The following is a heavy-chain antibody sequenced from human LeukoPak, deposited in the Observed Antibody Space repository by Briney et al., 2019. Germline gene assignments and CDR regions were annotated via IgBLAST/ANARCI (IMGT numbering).Heavy chain of an antibody. CDR2: ISSSENYV. J-gene: IGHJ6*04. CDR3: AELGITMIGGV. CDR1: GFTFSSYS. Sequence: PGGSLRLSCAASGFTFSSYSMNWVRQAPGKGLEWVSSISSSENYVYYADSVKGRFTISRDNAKNTLYLQMNSLRAEDTAVYYCAELGITMIGGVWGKGTTVTISS. D-gene: IGHD3-10*02. V-gene: IGHV3-21*01.